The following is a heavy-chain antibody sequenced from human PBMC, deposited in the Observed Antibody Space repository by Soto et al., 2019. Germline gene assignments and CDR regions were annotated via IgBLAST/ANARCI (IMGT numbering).Heavy chain of an antibody. V-gene: IGHV4-31*03. CDR2: IYYSGST. CDR3: ARDRVTIFHYGMDV. CDR1: GGSISSGGYY. J-gene: IGHJ6*02. Sequence: QVQLQESGPGLVKPSQTLSLTCTVSGGSISSGGYYWSWIRQHPGKGLEWIGYIYYSGSTYYNPSLKSRLTISVDTSKNQFSLKLSSVTAADTAVYYCARDRVTIFHYGMDVWGQGTTVTVSS. D-gene: IGHD3-9*01.